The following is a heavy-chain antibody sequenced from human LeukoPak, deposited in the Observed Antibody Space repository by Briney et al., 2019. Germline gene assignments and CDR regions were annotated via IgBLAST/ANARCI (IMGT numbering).Heavy chain of an antibody. Sequence: GRSLRLSCAASGFTFSSYAMHWVRQAPGKGLGWVAVISYDGSNKFYADSVKGRFTLSRDNSKNTLYLQMNSLRIEDTAVYYCGRGSVGFGELNYWGQGTLVTVSS. CDR3: GRGSVGFGELNY. CDR2: ISYDGSNK. CDR1: GFTFSSYA. D-gene: IGHD3-10*01. V-gene: IGHV3-30-3*01. J-gene: IGHJ4*02.